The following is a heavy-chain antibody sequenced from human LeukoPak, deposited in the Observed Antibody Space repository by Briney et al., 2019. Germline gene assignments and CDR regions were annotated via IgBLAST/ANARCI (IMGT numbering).Heavy chain of an antibody. Sequence: PSETLSLTCTVSGGSISSGSYYWSWIRQPAGKGLEWIGRIYTCGSTNYNPSLKSRVTISVDTSKNQFSLKLSSVTAADTAVYYCARVVPLGAFDIWGQGTMVTVSS. CDR2: IYTCGST. V-gene: IGHV4-61*02. CDR1: GGSISSGSYY. CDR3: ARVVPLGAFDI. J-gene: IGHJ3*02.